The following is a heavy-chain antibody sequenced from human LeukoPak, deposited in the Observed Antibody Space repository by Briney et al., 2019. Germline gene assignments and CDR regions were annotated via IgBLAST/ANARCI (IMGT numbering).Heavy chain of an antibody. CDR2: IKSKTDGGTT. CDR3: ARDHVVVPAALDY. CDR1: GFTFNNAW. Sequence: PGGSLRLSCAASGFTFNNAWMSWVRQAPGKGLEWVGRIKSKTDGGTTDYAAPVKGRFTISRDDSKNTLYLQMNSLRDEDTAVYYCARDHVVVPAALDYWGQGTLVTVSS. D-gene: IGHD2-2*01. V-gene: IGHV3-15*01. J-gene: IGHJ4*02.